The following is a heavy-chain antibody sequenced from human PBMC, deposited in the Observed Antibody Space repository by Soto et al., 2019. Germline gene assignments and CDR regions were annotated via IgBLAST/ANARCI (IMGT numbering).Heavy chain of an antibody. CDR3: ARATWALAPDY. D-gene: IGHD1-26*01. CDR1: GYTFTGYA. V-gene: IGHV1-3*01. J-gene: IGHJ4*02. Sequence: ASVKVSCKASGYTFTGYAMHWVRQAPGQRLEWMGWINAGNGNTKYSQKFQGRVTMTTDTSTSTAYMELRSLRSDDTAVYYCARATWALAPDYWGQGTLVTVSS. CDR2: INAGNGNT.